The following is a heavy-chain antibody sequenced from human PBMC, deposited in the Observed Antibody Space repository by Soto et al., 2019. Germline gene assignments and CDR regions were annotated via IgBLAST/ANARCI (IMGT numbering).Heavy chain of an antibody. J-gene: IGHJ4*02. V-gene: IGHV3-30*18. CDR3: AKDRAATSWDLDY. D-gene: IGHD2-2*01. Sequence: QVQLVESGGGGVQPGRSLRLSCAASGFTFINHGMHWVRQAPGKGLEWVAVVSYDGSDKYHADSVRGRFTISRDNSKNRLYLQMNSLRGEDTAVYYCAKDRAATSWDLDYWGQGTLVTVSS. CDR1: GFTFINHG. CDR2: VSYDGSDK.